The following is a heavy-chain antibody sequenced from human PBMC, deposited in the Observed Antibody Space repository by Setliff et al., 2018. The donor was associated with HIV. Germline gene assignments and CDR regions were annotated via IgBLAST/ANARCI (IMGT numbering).Heavy chain of an antibody. CDR3: ARDRMPMASWVPDK. CDR2: IHTSGST. V-gene: IGHV4-4*07. Sequence: PSETLSLTCTVSGYSISSGYYWGWIRQPAGKGLEWIGRIHTSGSTNYNPSLKGRVTMSVDTSKNQFSLNLSSVTAADTAVYYCARDRMPMASWVPDKWGQGTLVTVSS. D-gene: IGHD2-2*01. J-gene: IGHJ4*02. CDR1: GYSISSGYY.